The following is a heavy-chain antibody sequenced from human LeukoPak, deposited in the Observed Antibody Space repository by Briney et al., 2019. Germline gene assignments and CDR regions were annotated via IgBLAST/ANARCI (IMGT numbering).Heavy chain of an antibody. CDR2: IIPIFGTA. Sequence: GASVKVSCKASGGTFSSYAISWVRQAPGQGLEWMGRIIPIFGTANYAQKFQGRVTITTDESTSTAYMELSSLRSEDTAVYYCAKRRYYYDSSGPKDAFDIWGQGTMVTASS. CDR1: GGTFSSYA. CDR3: AKRRYYYDSSGPKDAFDI. J-gene: IGHJ3*02. V-gene: IGHV1-69*05. D-gene: IGHD3-22*01.